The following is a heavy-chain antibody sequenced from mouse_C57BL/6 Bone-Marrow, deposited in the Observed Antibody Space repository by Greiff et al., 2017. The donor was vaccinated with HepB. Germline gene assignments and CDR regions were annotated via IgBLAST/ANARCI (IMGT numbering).Heavy chain of an antibody. V-gene: IGHV1-61*01. CDR3: AQICRPVGWYFDV. Sequence: QVQLQQPGAELVRPGSSVKLSCKASGYTFTSYWMDWVKQRPGQGLEWIGNIYPSDSETHYNQKFKDKATLTVDKSSSTAYMQLSSLTSEDSAVYYCAQICRPVGWYFDVWGTGTTVTVSS. J-gene: IGHJ1*03. CDR1: GYTFTSYW. CDR2: IYPSDSET. D-gene: IGHD3-1*01.